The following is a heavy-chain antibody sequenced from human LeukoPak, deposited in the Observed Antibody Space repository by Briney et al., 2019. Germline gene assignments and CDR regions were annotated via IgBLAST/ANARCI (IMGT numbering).Heavy chain of an antibody. CDR2: IYYSGST. CDR1: GGSISSSSYY. Sequence: PSETLSLTCTVSGGSISSSSYYWGWIRQPPGKGLEWIGSIYYSGSTYYNPSLKSRVTISVDTSKNQFSLKLSSVTAADTAVYYCARGGRAMVTTWGQGTLVTVSS. CDR3: ARGGRAMVTT. V-gene: IGHV4-39*01. J-gene: IGHJ5*02. D-gene: IGHD4-17*01.